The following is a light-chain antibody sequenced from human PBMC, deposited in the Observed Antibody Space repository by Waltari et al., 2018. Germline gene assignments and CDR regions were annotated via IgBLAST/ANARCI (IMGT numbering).Light chain of an antibody. Sequence: QSALIQPASVSGSPSQSLPISSAGPSNDLGPFRYVLWYQQHPDRAPKVIIYDVNKRPSGVSNRFSGSKSGNTASLTISGLQPEDEADYYCCSYTITTTRVFGTGTKVTVL. CDR1: SNDLGPFRY. CDR3: CSYTITTTRV. CDR2: DVN. J-gene: IGLJ1*01. V-gene: IGLV2-14*03.